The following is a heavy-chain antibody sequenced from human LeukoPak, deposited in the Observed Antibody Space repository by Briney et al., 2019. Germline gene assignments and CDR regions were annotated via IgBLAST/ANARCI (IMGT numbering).Heavy chain of an antibody. CDR2: IIPIFGTA. D-gene: IGHD6-13*01. CDR1: GGTFSSYA. Sequence: GSSVKVSCKASGGTFSSYAISWVRQAPGQGLEWMGGIIPIFGTANYAQKFQGRVTITTDESTSTAYMELRGLTSDDTAVYFCAREADTNSWYRPAFRLLDVWGQGTLVTVSS. V-gene: IGHV1-69*05. CDR3: AREADTNSWYRPAFRLLDV. J-gene: IGHJ4*02.